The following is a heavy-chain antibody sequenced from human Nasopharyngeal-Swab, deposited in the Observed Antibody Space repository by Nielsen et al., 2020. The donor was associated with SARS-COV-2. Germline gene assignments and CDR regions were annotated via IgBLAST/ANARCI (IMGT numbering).Heavy chain of an antibody. V-gene: IGHV4-61*02. J-gene: IGHJ4*02. CDR3: AREWIAVAGTPYFDY. Sequence: SCTVSGGSISSGSYYWSWIRQPAGKGLEWIGRIYTSGSTNYNPSLKSRVTISVDTSKNQFSLKLSSVTAADTAVYYCAREWIAVAGTPYFDYWGQGTLVTVSS. CDR1: GGSISSGSYY. D-gene: IGHD6-19*01. CDR2: IYTSGST.